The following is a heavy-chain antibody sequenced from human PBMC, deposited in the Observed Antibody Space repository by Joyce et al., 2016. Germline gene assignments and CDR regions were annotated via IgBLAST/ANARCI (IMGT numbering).Heavy chain of an antibody. CDR3: AKVGGYGDYGFFDS. D-gene: IGHD4-17*01. J-gene: IGHJ4*02. V-gene: IGHV1-69*18. CDR1: GDTLKNIG. Sequence: QVQLVQSGAEVQKPGLSVKISCKASGDTLKNIGISWEQQTPGQGLEWMGNILHAIASVKNAQKLQGRVSIAADEAMSTAYMELTRLTSEDTAVYYCAKVGGYGDYGFFDSWGQGTLVTVSS. CDR2: ILHAIASV.